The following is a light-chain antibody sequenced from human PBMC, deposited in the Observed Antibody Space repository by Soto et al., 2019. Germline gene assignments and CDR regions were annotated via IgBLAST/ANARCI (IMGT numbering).Light chain of an antibody. V-gene: IGLV4-60*02. CDR3: ETWDSNTHTV. CDR2: LEGSGSY. Sequence: QSVLTQSSSASASLGSSVKLTCTLSSGHSSYIIAWHQQQPGKAPRYLMKLEGSGSYNKGRGVPDRFSGSSSGADRYLTSSILQFEDEADYYCETWDSNTHTVFGGGTKLTVL. J-gene: IGLJ3*02. CDR1: SGHSSYI.